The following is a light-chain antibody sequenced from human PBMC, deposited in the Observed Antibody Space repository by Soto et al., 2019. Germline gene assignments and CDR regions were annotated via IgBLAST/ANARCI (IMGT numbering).Light chain of an antibody. CDR3: QQRSKWPLT. J-gene: IGKJ4*01. Sequence: EIVLTQSPGTLSLSPGERATLSCRASQSVSSSYLAWYQQKPGQAPRLLIYDASNRAAGIPARFSGSGSGTDSALTSSGLEPEVSAVYYCQQRSKWPLTFGGGAKVEI. CDR2: DAS. V-gene: IGKV3D-20*02. CDR1: QSVSSSY.